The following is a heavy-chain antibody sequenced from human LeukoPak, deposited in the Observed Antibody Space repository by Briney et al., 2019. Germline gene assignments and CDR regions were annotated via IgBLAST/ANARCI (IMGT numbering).Heavy chain of an antibody. D-gene: IGHD3-22*01. V-gene: IGHV4-4*07. CDR1: GGSISSYY. Sequence: SETLSLTCTVSGGSISSYYWSWIRQPAGKGLEWIGRIYTSGSTNYNPSLKSRVTMSVDTSKNQFSLKLSSVTAADTAVYYCARDYNTNYYDSINFDYWGQGTLVTVSS. J-gene: IGHJ4*02. CDR3: ARDYNTNYYDSINFDY. CDR2: IYTSGST.